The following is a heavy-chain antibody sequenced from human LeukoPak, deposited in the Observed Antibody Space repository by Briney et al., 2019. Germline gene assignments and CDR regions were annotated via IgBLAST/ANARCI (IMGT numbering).Heavy chain of an antibody. V-gene: IGHV3-15*07. CDR1: GFTFSNAW. J-gene: IGHJ4*02. CDR3: STTYYYDSSEGY. CDR2: IKSKTDGGTT. D-gene: IGHD3-22*01. Sequence: GGSLRLSCAASGFTFSNAWMSWVRQAPGKGLEWVGRIKSKTDGGTTDYAAPVKGRFTISRDDSKNTLYLQMNSLKTEDTAVYYCSTTYYYDSSEGYWGQGTLVTVSS.